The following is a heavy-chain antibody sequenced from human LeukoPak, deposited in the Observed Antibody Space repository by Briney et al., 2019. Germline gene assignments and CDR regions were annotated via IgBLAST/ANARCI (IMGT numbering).Heavy chain of an antibody. V-gene: IGHV1-2*02. D-gene: IGHD3-10*01. CDR3: ARGDSLWFGELLSHFDY. Sequence: GASVKVSCKASGYTFTGYYMHWVRRAPGQGLEWMGWINPNSGGTNYAQKFQGRVTMTRDTSISTAYMELSRLRSDDTAVYYCARGDSLWFGELLSHFDYWGQGTLVTVSS. CDR1: GYTFTGYY. CDR2: INPNSGGT. J-gene: IGHJ4*02.